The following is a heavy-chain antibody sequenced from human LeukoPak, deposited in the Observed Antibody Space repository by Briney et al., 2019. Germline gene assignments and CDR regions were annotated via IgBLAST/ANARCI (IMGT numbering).Heavy chain of an antibody. V-gene: IGHV1-2*02. J-gene: IGHJ4*02. CDR1: GYSFTGHY. D-gene: IGHD4-17*01. CDR2: INPKSGGT. Sequence: ASVKVSCKASGYSFTGHYMHWVRQAPGQGLEWMGWINPKSGGTNYAQKFQGRVTMTRDTSISTAYMDMSSLRSDDTAVYYCARLTTVTVDGHWGQGTLVTVSS. CDR3: ARLTTVTVDGH.